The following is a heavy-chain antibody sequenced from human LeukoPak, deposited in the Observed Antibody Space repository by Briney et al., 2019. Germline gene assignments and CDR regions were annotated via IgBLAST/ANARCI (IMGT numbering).Heavy chain of an antibody. Sequence: GSLRLSCAASGFTFTSYAMSWVRQAPGKGLEWVSGITNSGGNTYYADSVKGRFTISRDTSKNTLYLQMNSLRAEDTAVYYCAKDSAPAALYYFDYWGQGTLVTVSS. V-gene: IGHV3-23*01. CDR1: GFTFTSYA. CDR3: AKDSAPAALYYFDY. J-gene: IGHJ4*02. CDR2: ITNSGGNT. D-gene: IGHD2-2*01.